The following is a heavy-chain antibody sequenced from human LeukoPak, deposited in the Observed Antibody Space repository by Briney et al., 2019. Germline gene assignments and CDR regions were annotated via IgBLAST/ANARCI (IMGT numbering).Heavy chain of an antibody. D-gene: IGHD3-10*01. Sequence: GGSLRLSCAASGFTFSSYAMHWVRQAPGKGLEWVAVISYDGSNKYYADSVKGRFTISRDNSKNTPNLQMNSLRAEDTAVYYCANTYYYGSGSYHWGQGTLVTVSS. CDR2: ISYDGSNK. CDR1: GFTFSSYA. J-gene: IGHJ4*02. CDR3: ANTYYYGSGSYH. V-gene: IGHV3-30-3*01.